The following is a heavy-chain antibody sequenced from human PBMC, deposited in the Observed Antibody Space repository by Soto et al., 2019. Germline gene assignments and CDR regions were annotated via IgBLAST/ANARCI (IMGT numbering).Heavy chain of an antibody. Sequence: PGGSLRLSCAASGFTFSSYGMHWVRQAPGKGLEWVSAICGSGGNTYYADSVKGRFTISRDNSKNTLYLQMNSLRAEDTAVYYCAKDLGELSFQFGPWGQGTLVTVSS. V-gene: IGHV3-23*01. CDR3: AKDLGELSFQFGP. CDR1: GFTFSSYG. CDR2: ICGSGGNT. D-gene: IGHD3-16*02. J-gene: IGHJ5*02.